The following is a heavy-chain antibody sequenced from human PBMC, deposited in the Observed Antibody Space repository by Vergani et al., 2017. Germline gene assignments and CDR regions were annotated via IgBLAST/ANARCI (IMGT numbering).Heavy chain of an antibody. D-gene: IGHD1-7*01. CDR1: GFTFSSYW. CDR3: ARNRITGTTNYYYYYMDV. CDR2: IKQDGSEK. V-gene: IGHV3-7*01. Sequence: EVQLVESGGGLVQPGGSLRLSCAASGFTFSSYWMSWVRQAPGKGLEWVANIKQDGSEKYYVDSVKGRFTISRDNAKNSLYLQTNSLRAEDTAVYYCARNRITGTTNYYYYYMDVWGKGTTVTVSS. J-gene: IGHJ6*03.